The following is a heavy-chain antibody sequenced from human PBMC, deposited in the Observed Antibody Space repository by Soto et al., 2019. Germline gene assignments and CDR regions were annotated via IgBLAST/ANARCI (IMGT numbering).Heavy chain of an antibody. D-gene: IGHD2-21*02. CDR1: GYTFTSYY. J-gene: IGHJ4*02. CDR3: ARDPYCGGDCYSYFDY. CDR2: INPSGGST. Sequence: GASVKVSCKASGYTFTSYYMHWVRQAPGQGLEWMGIINPSGGSTSYAQKFQGRVTMTRDTSTSTVYMELSSPRSEDTAVYYCARDPYCGGDCYSYFDYWGQGTLVTVSS. V-gene: IGHV1-46*01.